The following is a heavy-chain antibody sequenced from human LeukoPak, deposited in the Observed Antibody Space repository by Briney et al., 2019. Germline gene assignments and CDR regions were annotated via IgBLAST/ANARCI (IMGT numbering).Heavy chain of an antibody. CDR3: AKGARVTTRSWFDP. CDR2: ISGSGGST. V-gene: IGHV3-23*01. Sequence: GGSLRLSCAASGFTFRDYAMSWVRQAPGKGLEWVSVISGSGGSTYYADSEKGRFTISRDNSQNTLYLQMSSLRVDDTAIYYCAKGARVTTRSWFDPWGQGTLVTVSS. D-gene: IGHD4-17*01. CDR1: GFTFRDYA. J-gene: IGHJ5*02.